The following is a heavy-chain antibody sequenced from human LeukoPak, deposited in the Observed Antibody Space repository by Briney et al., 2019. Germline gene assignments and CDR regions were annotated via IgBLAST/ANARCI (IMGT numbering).Heavy chain of an antibody. Sequence: GGSLRLSCAASGFTFDNYAMSWVRQAPGKGLEWVSSISGNGGSTYYADSVKGRFTISRDNSKNTLYLQMNSLRAEDTAVYYCARVCRGGDCFDAFDIWGQGTMVTVSS. V-gene: IGHV3-23*01. J-gene: IGHJ3*02. CDR1: GFTFDNYA. CDR2: ISGNGGST. D-gene: IGHD2-21*02. CDR3: ARVCRGGDCFDAFDI.